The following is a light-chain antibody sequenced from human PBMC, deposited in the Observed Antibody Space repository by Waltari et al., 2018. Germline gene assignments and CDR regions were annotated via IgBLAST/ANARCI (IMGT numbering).Light chain of an antibody. CDR3: HQYNAYPWT. J-gene: IGKJ1*01. Sequence: DVQMTQSPSPLSASVGDRVTITCRASQTISNWLAWYQQKPGKAPTLLIYKASSLQGGVPSRFSGSGSGAEVTLTISSLQPDDFATYYCHQYNAYPWTFGQGTKVEIK. CDR1: QTISNW. CDR2: KAS. V-gene: IGKV1-5*03.